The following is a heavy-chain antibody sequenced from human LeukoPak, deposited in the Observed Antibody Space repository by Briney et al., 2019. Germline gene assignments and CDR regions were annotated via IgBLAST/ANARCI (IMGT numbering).Heavy chain of an antibody. CDR2: IYYIGTT. V-gene: IGHV4-59*01. CDR3: ARAYGPNSPLY. Sequence: ASETLSLTCIVSRGSMSSYYWHWIRQPPEEGLEWIGFIYYIGTTNYNPSLKSRVTISVDTSKNHFSLKLTSVTAADTAVYYCARAYGPNSPLYWGQGTLVTVSS. CDR1: RGSMSSYY. D-gene: IGHD4-23*01. J-gene: IGHJ4*02.